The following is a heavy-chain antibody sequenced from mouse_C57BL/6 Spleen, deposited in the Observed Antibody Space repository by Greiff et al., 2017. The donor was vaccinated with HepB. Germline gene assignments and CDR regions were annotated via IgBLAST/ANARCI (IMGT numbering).Heavy chain of an antibody. D-gene: IGHD1-1*01. CDR1: GYTFTSYW. CDR3: ARRRNYGSIDY. J-gene: IGHJ2*01. Sequence: VQLQQPGAELVMPGASVKLSCKASGYTFTSYWMHWVKQRPGQGLEWIGEIDPSDSYTNYNQKFKGKSTLTVDKSSSTAYMQLSSLTSEDSAVYYCARRRNYGSIDYWGQGTTLTVSS. V-gene: IGHV1-69*01. CDR2: IDPSDSYT.